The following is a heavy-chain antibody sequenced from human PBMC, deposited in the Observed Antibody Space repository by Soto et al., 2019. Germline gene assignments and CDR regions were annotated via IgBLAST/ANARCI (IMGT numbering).Heavy chain of an antibody. Sequence: KTSETLSLTCTVSGGSISSSSYYWGWIRQPPGKGLEWIGSIYYSGSTYYNPSLKSRVTISVDTSKNQFSLKLSSVTAADTAVYHCARRRTSMITFGGVIARYYYYGMDVWGQGTTVTVSS. CDR3: ARRRTSMITFGGVIARYYYYGMDV. CDR1: GGSISSSSYY. CDR2: IYYSGST. J-gene: IGHJ6*02. D-gene: IGHD3-16*02. V-gene: IGHV4-39*01.